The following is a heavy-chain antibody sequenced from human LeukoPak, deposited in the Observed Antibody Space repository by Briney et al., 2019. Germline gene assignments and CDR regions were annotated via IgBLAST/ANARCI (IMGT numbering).Heavy chain of an antibody. J-gene: IGHJ4*02. CDR2: ISGSGGST. V-gene: IGHV3-23*01. CDR3: AKAYSASEQWLVRGFGY. Sequence: GGSLRLSCAASGFTFSSYAMSWVRQAPGKGLEWVSAISGSGGSTYYADSVKGRFTISRDNSKNTLYLQMNSLRAEDTAVYYCAKAYSASEQWLVRGFGYWGQGTLVTVSS. D-gene: IGHD6-19*01. CDR1: GFTFSSYA.